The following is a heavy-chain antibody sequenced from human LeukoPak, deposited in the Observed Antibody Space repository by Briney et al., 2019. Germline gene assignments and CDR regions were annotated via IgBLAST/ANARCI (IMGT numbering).Heavy chain of an antibody. Sequence: SETLSLTCAVYGGSFSGYYWSWIRQPPGKGLEWIGEINHSGSTNYNPSLKSRVTISVDTSKNQFSLKLSSVTAADAAVYYCARGREMATMGGAFDIWGQGTMVTVSS. V-gene: IGHV4-34*01. CDR3: ARGREMATMGGAFDI. D-gene: IGHD5-24*01. CDR1: GGSFSGYY. CDR2: INHSGST. J-gene: IGHJ3*02.